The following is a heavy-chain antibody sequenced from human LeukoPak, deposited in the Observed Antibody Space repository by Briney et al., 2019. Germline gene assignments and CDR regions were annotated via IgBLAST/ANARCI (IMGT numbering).Heavy chain of an antibody. CDR1: GYTFTSYD. V-gene: IGHV1-8*01. CDR3: ARRMRRSYNWFDP. Sequence: ASVKVSCKASGYTFTSYDINWVRQATGQGLEWMGWMNPNSGNTGYAQKFQGRVTMTRNTSISTAYMELSSLRSEDTAVYYCARRMRRSYNWFDPWGQGTLVIVSS. CDR2: MNPNSGNT. J-gene: IGHJ5*02.